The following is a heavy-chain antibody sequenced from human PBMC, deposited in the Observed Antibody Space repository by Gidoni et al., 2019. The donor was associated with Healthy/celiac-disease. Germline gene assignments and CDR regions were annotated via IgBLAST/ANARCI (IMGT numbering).Heavy chain of an antibody. Sequence: EVQLLESGGGLVQPGGSLRLSCAASGFTFSSYAMSWVRQAPGKGLEWVSAISGSGGSTYYADSVKGRFTISRDNSKNTLYLQMNSLRAEDTAVYYCAKDGARYYDILTGVGVTDAFDIWGQGTMVTVSS. J-gene: IGHJ3*02. V-gene: IGHV3-23*01. CDR3: AKDGARYYDILTGVGVTDAFDI. D-gene: IGHD3-9*01. CDR2: ISGSGGST. CDR1: GFTFSSYA.